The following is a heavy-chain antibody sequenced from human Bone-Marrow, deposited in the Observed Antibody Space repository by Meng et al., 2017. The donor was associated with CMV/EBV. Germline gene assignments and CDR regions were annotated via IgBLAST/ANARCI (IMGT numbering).Heavy chain of an antibody. J-gene: IGHJ5*02. D-gene: IGHD3-3*01. V-gene: IGHV1-8*01. CDR3: ARARVLRFLEWLARSPPYNWFDP. CDR2: MNPNSGNT. CDR1: YD. Sequence: YDINLVRQSTRQGLEWMVWMNPNSGNTGYAQKFQGRVTMTRNTSISTAYMELSSLRSEDTAVYYCARARVLRFLEWLARSPPYNWFDPWGQGPLVTVSS.